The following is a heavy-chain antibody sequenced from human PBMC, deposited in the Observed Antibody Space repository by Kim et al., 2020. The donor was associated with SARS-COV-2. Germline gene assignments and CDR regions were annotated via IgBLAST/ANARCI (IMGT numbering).Heavy chain of an antibody. V-gene: IGHV3-74*01. CDR3: ETSPVLSTD. CDR2: VQSDGTT. J-gene: IGHJ4*02. Sequence: GGSLRLSCAASGFTFGNYWMQWVRQGPGKGLVWVASVQSDGTTTYADAVKGRFTISRDNAKSTVSLLMNSLRAEDTAVYYCETSPVLSTDWGQGTLVIVS. CDR1: GFTFGNYW.